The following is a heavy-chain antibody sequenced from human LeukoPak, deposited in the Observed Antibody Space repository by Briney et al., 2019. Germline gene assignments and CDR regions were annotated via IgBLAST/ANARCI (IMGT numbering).Heavy chain of an antibody. D-gene: IGHD2-15*01. Sequence: GESLKISCKGSGYSFTNYWIGWVRQMPGKGLEWMGIIFPGDSDTRYSPSFQGQVTISADKSISTAYLQWGSLKAADTAMYYCARHPTARAAPYYSGMDVWGQGTTVTVSS. V-gene: IGHV5-51*01. J-gene: IGHJ6*02. CDR2: IFPGDSDT. CDR3: ARHPTARAAPYYSGMDV. CDR1: GYSFTNYW.